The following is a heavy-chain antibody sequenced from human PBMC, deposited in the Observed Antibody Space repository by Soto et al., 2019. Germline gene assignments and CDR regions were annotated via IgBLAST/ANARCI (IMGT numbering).Heavy chain of an antibody. CDR3: ARDITGDSSGLGYFDY. D-gene: IGHD3-22*01. V-gene: IGHV4-31*03. CDR1: GGSISSGGYY. Sequence: SETLSLACTVSGGSISSGGYYWSWIRQHPGKGLEWIGYIYYSGSTYYNPSLKSRVTISVDTSKNQFSLKLSSVTAADTAVYYCARDITGDSSGLGYFDYWGQGTLVTVSS. J-gene: IGHJ4*02. CDR2: IYYSGST.